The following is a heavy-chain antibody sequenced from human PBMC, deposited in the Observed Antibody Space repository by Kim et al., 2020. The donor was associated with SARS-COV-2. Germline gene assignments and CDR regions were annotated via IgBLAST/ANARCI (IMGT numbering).Heavy chain of an antibody. CDR3: AVVWGLSRLDSLDY. J-gene: IGHJ4*01. D-gene: IGHD7-27*01. V-gene: IGHV3-74*01. Sequence: AVCGKGRFTIYRDNDQNTLYLQVNSLRAEDTAVYYCAVVWGLSRLDSLDYWGQGTLVTVSS.